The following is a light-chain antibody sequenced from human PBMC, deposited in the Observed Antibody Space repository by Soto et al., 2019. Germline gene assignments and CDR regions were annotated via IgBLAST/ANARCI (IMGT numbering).Light chain of an antibody. J-gene: IGKJ5*01. Sequence: MTQSPATLSVSPGERATLSCRASESVKFNLAWYQQKPGQAPRLLVYGASTRATGTPARFSGSGSETEFALTISSLQSEDAALYYCQQYNNWPPITFGQGTRLEIK. CDR1: ESVKFN. V-gene: IGKV3-15*01. CDR3: QQYNNWPPIT. CDR2: GAS.